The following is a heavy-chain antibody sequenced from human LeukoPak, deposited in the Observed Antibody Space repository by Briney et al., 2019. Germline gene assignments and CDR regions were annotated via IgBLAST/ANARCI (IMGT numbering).Heavy chain of an antibody. J-gene: IGHJ3*02. CDR2: ISGSGGST. D-gene: IGHD2-21*02. V-gene: IGHV3-23*01. CDR3: AKDPIAYCGGDCHDAFDI. Sequence: GGSLRLSCAASGFTFSSYAMSWVRQAPGKGLVWVSAISGSGGSTYYADSMKGRFTIPRDNSKNTLYLQMNSLRAEDTAVYYCAKDPIAYCGGDCHDAFDIWGQGTMVTVSS. CDR1: GFTFSSYA.